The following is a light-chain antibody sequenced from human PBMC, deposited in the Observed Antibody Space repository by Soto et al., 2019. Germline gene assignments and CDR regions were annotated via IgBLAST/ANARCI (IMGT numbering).Light chain of an antibody. Sequence: DPQMTQSPSSLSASVGDRVTITCRASQNINIYVNWYQQKPGKAPKLLIYAASTLQTGVPLRFSGSGSGTDFTLTISSLQAEDFAIYYCQQSYSAPFTFGPGTRVDLK. J-gene: IGKJ3*01. CDR3: QQSYSAPFT. CDR1: QNINIY. CDR2: AAS. V-gene: IGKV1-39*01.